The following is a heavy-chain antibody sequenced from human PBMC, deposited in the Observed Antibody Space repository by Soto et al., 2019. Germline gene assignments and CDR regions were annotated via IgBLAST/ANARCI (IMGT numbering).Heavy chain of an antibody. CDR3: ARDTLTGDNFDY. CDR1: GFTFSSYW. D-gene: IGHD7-27*01. Sequence: EVQLVESGGGLVQPGGSLRLSCAASGFTFSSYWRHWVRQAPGKGLVWVSRISSDGSITSYADSVKGRFTISRDNAKNTLYLQMNSLRAEDTAVYYCARDTLTGDNFDYWGQGTLVTVSS. J-gene: IGHJ4*02. CDR2: ISSDGSIT. V-gene: IGHV3-74*01.